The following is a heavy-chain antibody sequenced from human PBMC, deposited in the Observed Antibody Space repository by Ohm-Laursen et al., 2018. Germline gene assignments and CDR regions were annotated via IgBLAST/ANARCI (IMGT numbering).Heavy chain of an antibody. CDR3: ARGSNEYGGLYFPH. J-gene: IGHJ1*01. CDR2: ISYTGYT. CDR1: GGSISSYY. V-gene: IGHV4-59*01. Sequence: GTLSLTWTVSGGSISSYYWTWIRQPPGKGLEWIGHISYTGYTSYKSSLKSRVTISLDTSRKHFSLRLTSLAAADTAVYYCARGSNEYGGLYFPHWGQGTLVTVSS. D-gene: IGHD4-23*01.